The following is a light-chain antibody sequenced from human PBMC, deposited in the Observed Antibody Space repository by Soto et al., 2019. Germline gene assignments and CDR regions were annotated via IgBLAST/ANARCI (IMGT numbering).Light chain of an antibody. V-gene: IGLV1-44*01. CDR2: SNT. CDR3: AAWDDSLNGVV. J-gene: IGLJ2*01. CDR1: SSNIGSHT. Sequence: QPVLTQPPSASGTPGQTIAISCSGGSSNIGSHTVNWYQQLPGTAPRLLIYSNTQRPSGVPDRFSGSKSGTSVSLAISGLQSEYEGDYYCAAWDDSLNGVVFGGGTKVTVL.